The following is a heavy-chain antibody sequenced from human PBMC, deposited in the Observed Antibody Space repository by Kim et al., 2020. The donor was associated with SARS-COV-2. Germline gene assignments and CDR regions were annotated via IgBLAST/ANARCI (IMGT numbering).Heavy chain of an antibody. J-gene: IGHJ4*02. CDR3: ARHSSSLSYFDY. Sequence: RYSPSFQGQVTISADKSISTAYLQWSSLKASDTAMYYCARHSSSLSYFDYWGQGTLVTVSS. V-gene: IGHV5-51*01. D-gene: IGHD6-13*01.